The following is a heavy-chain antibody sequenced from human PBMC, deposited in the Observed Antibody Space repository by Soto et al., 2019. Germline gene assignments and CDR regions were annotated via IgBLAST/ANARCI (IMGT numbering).Heavy chain of an antibody. J-gene: IGHJ4*02. Sequence: SETLSLTCAVYGGSFSGYYWSWIRQPPGKGLEWIGEINHSGSTNYNPSLKSRVTISVDTSKNQFSLKLSSVTAADTAVYYCARVSPRYSSGWYLDYWGQGTLVTVSS. CDR2: INHSGST. CDR3: ARVSPRYSSGWYLDY. D-gene: IGHD6-19*01. CDR1: GGSFSGYY. V-gene: IGHV4-34*01.